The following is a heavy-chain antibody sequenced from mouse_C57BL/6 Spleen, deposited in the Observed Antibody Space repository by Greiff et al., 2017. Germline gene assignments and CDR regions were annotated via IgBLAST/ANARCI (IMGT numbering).Heavy chain of an antibody. CDR2: INPNYGTT. J-gene: IGHJ4*01. V-gene: IGHV1-39*01. CDR3: ARGDYSSSYAMDY. Sequence: EVQLQQSGPELVKPGASVKISCKASGYSFTDYNMNWVKQSNGKSLEWIGVINPNYGTTSYNQKFKGKATLTVDQSSSTAYMQLNSRTSKDSAVYYCARGDYSSSYAMDYWGQGTSVTVSS. D-gene: IGHD1-1*01. CDR1: GYSFTDYN.